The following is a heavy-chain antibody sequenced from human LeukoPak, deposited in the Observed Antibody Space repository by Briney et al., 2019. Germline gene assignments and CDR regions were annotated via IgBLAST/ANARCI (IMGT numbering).Heavy chain of an antibody. CDR2: INPNSGGT. J-gene: IGHJ4*02. CDR3: ARDKYYDYVWGSYRPDY. Sequence: ASVKVSCKASGYTFTGYHMHWVRQAPGQGLEWMGRINPNSGGTNYAQKFQGRVTMTRDTSISTAYMELSRLRYDDTAVYYCARDKYYDYVWGSYRPDYWGQGTLDTVSS. V-gene: IGHV1-2*06. D-gene: IGHD3-16*02. CDR1: GYTFTGYH.